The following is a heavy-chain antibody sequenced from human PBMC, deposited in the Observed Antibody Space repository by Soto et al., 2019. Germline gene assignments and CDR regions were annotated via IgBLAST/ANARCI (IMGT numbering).Heavy chain of an antibody. CDR1: GYTFTNYG. J-gene: IGHJ4*02. CDR3: ARERQGEPLIY. V-gene: IGHV1-18*01. Sequence: QVQLVQSGVEVKMPGASVKLACKASGYTFTNYGLPWVRQVPGQGLEWIGWVSGYNRNTNHAQKFEDRVIMTTDTSTSTAFMELRSLRPDDTGIYYGARERQGEPLIYWGQGTLLTVSP. D-gene: IGHD3-16*01. CDR2: VSGYNRNT.